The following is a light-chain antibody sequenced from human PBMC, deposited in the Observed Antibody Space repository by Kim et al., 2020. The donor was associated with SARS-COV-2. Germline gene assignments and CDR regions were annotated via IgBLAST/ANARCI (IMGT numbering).Light chain of an antibody. CDR2: GAS. J-gene: IGKJ5*01. CDR3: QYYGTSPIT. V-gene: IGKV3-20*01. CDR1: QSVDSRY. Sequence: SPGERVTLSCRASQSVDSRYLAWYQQRLGQAPRVLIHGASSRAAGVPDRFSGSGSGTDFALTISRLEPEDFAVYYCQYYGTSPITFAQGTRLEIK.